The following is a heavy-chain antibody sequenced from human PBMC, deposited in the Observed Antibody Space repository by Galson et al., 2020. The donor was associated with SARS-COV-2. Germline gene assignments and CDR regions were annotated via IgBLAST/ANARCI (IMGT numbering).Heavy chain of an antibody. Sequence: SQASETLSLTCAVYGGSFSGYYWSWIRQPPGKGLEWIGEINHSGSTNYNPSLKSRVTISVDTSKNQFSLKLSSVTAADTAVYYCARGDYGAPPGAMDVWGQGTTVTVSS. CDR3: ARGDYGAPPGAMDV. CDR2: INHSGST. CDR1: GGSFSGYY. D-gene: IGHD4-17*01. J-gene: IGHJ6*02. V-gene: IGHV4-34*01.